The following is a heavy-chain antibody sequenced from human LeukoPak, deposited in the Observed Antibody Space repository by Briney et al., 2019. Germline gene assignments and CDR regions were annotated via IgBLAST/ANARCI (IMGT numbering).Heavy chain of an antibody. V-gene: IGHV3-21*01. CDR1: GFTFSSYS. CDR2: ISSSSSYI. Sequence: GGSLRFTCAASGFTFSSYSMNWVRQAPGKGLEWVSSISSSSSYIYYADSVKGRFTISRDNAKNSLYLQMNSLRAEDTAVYYCAREYGTSETSDICGQGTMVTVSS. D-gene: IGHD1-1*01. J-gene: IGHJ3*02. CDR3: AREYGTSETSDI.